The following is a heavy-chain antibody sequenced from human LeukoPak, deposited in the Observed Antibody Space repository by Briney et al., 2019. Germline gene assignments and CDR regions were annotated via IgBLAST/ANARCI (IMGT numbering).Heavy chain of an antibody. Sequence: PSETLSLTCTVSGGSISSYYWSWIRQPPGKGLEWIGYIYYSGSTNYNPSLKSRVTISVDTSKNQFSLKLSSVTAADTAVYYCAARSLGGTTAGAFDIWGQGTMVTVSS. CDR2: IYYSGST. CDR1: GGSISSYY. CDR3: AARSLGGTTAGAFDI. D-gene: IGHD1-7*01. J-gene: IGHJ3*02. V-gene: IGHV4-59*01.